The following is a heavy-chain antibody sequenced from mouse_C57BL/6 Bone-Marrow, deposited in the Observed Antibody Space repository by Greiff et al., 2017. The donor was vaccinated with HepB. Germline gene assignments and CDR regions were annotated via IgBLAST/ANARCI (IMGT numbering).Heavy chain of an antibody. Sequence: QVHVKQSGAELVRPGASVKLSCKASGYTFTDYYINWVKQRPGQGLEWIARIYPGSGNTYYNEKFKGKATLTAEKSSSTAYMQLSSLTSEDSAVYFCARGGWLLRPYYFDYWGQGTTLTVSS. D-gene: IGHD2-3*01. CDR2: IYPGSGNT. CDR3: ARGGWLLRPYYFDY. J-gene: IGHJ2*01. V-gene: IGHV1-76*01. CDR1: GYTFTDYY.